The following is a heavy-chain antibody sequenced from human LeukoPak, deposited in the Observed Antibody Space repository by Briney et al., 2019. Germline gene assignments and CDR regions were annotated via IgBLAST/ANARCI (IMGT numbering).Heavy chain of an antibody. CDR3: AREDGSGSYHFDY. CDR2: IWYDGSNK. Sequence: GGSLRLSCAASGLTFSSYGMHWVRQAPGKGLEWVAVIWYDGSNKYYADSVKGRFTISRDNSKNTLYLQMNSLRAEDTAVYYCAREDGSGSYHFDYWGQGTLVTVSS. CDR1: GLTFSSYG. V-gene: IGHV3-33*01. D-gene: IGHD3-10*01. J-gene: IGHJ4*02.